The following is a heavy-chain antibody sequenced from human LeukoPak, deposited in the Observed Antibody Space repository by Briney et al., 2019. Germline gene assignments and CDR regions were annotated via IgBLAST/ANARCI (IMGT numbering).Heavy chain of an antibody. CDR2: INHSGST. J-gene: IGHJ4*02. Sequence: SETLSLTCAVYGGSFSGYYWSWIRQPPGKGLEWIGEINHSGSTNYNPSLKSRVTISVDTSKNQFSLKLSSVTAADTAVYYCARAGTSYCSSTSCYRPHFDYWGQGTLVTVSS. CDR3: ARAGTSYCSSTSCYRPHFDY. D-gene: IGHD2-2*02. V-gene: IGHV4-34*01. CDR1: GGSFSGYY.